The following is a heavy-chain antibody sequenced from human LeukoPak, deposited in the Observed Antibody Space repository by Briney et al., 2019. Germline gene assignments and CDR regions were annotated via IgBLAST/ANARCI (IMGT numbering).Heavy chain of an antibody. J-gene: IGHJ4*02. Sequence: ASVKVSCKASGGTFSSYTISWVRQAPGQGLEWMGRIIAILGIANYAQKFQGRVTITADKSTSTAYMELSSLRSEDTAVYYCAVYYDSSGYFLHYWGQGTLVTVSS. CDR3: AVYYDSSGYFLHY. CDR2: IIAILGIA. D-gene: IGHD3-22*01. V-gene: IGHV1-69*02. CDR1: GGTFSSYT.